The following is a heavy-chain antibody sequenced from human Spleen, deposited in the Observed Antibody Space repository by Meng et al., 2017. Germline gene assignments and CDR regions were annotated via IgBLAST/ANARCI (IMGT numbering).Heavy chain of an antibody. CDR2: INHSGST. V-gene: IGHV4-34*01. J-gene: IGHJ4*02. CDR1: GVSFSDYY. D-gene: IGHD4-11*01. Sequence: QVQLRQWGAGLLQPSGALSLPCVVSGVSFSDYYWSLIRQPPGKGLEWIGEINHSGSTNYNPSLESRATISVDTSQNNLSLKLSSVTAADSAVYYCARGPTTMAHDFDYWGQGTLVTVSS. CDR3: ARGPTTMAHDFDY.